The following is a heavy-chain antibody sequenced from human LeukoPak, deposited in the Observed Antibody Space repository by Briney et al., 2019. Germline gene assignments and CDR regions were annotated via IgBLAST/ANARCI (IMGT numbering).Heavy chain of an antibody. CDR3: ARRAYSRSDYFEY. CDR1: GGSISSYY. CDR2: IYYSGST. V-gene: IGHV4-59*08. D-gene: IGHD6-13*01. J-gene: IGHJ4*02. Sequence: SETLSLTCTVSGGSISSYYWSWIRQPPGKGLEWIGYIYYSGSTNYNPSLESRVTISVDTSKNQFSLNLSSVTAADTAVYYCARRAYSRSDYFEYWGQGTLVTVSS.